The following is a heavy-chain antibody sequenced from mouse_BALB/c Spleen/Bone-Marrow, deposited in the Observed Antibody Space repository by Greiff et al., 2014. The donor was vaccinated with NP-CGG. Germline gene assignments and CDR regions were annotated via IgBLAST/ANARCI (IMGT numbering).Heavy chain of an antibody. CDR2: IYPGDGDT. V-gene: IGHV1-80*01. D-gene: IGHD1-1*01. Sequence: QVQLKESGAELVRPGSSVKISCKASGYVFSTYWMNWVKQRPGQGLEWIGQIYPGDGDTNYNGKFKDTATLTADKSSSTAYMQLSSLTSEDSAVYFCARSGYGSSYDYWGQGTTLTVSS. CDR3: ARSGYGSSYDY. J-gene: IGHJ2*01. CDR1: GYVFSTYW.